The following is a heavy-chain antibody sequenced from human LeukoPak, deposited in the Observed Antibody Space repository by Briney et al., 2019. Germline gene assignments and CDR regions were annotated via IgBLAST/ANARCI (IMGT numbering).Heavy chain of an antibody. CDR3: ARGLIGSSWYDYYYYMDV. Sequence: GGSLRLSCAASGFTFSDYYMSWIRQAPGKGLEWVSYISSSSSTIYYADSVKGRFTISRDNAKNSLYLQMNSLRAEDTALYYCARGLIGSSWYDYYYYMDVWGKGTTVTVSS. V-gene: IGHV3-11*01. CDR1: GFTFSDYY. J-gene: IGHJ6*03. CDR2: ISSSSSTI. D-gene: IGHD6-13*01.